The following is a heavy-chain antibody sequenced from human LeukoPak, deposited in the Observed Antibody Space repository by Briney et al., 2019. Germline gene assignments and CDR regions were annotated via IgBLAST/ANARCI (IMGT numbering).Heavy chain of an antibody. Sequence: GASVKVSCKASGYTFTSYDINWVRQATGQGLEWMGWMNPNSGNTGYAQKFQGRVTMTRNTSISTAYMELSRLRSDDTAVYYCARDQYDFWSGYYTGLWRYWGQGTLVTVSS. CDR1: GYTFTSYD. CDR2: MNPNSGNT. CDR3: ARDQYDFWSGYYTGLWRY. D-gene: IGHD3-3*01. J-gene: IGHJ4*02. V-gene: IGHV1-8*01.